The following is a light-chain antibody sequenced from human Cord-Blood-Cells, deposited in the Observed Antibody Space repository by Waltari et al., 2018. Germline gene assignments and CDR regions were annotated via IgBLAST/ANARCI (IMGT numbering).Light chain of an antibody. Sequence: QSALTQPASVSGSPGQSITISCTGTSSDVGSYNLVSWYQQHPGKAPKLMIYEGSKRPSGVSNRFSGSKSGNTASRAISALQGEDEADYYCCSYAGSSSYVVFGGGTKLPVL. CDR1: SSDVGSYNL. CDR3: CSYAGSSSYVV. J-gene: IGLJ2*01. CDR2: EGS. V-gene: IGLV2-23*01.